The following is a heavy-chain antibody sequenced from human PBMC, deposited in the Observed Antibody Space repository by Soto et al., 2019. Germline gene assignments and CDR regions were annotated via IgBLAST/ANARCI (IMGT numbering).Heavy chain of an antibody. D-gene: IGHD6-6*01. CDR2: INHSGST. Sequence: SETLSLTCAVYGGSFSGYYWSWIRQPPGKGLEWIGEINHSGSTNYNPSLKSRVTISVDTSKNQFSLKLSSVTAADTAVYYCARGQGDRIAARRTLDYWGQGTLVTVSS. CDR3: ARGQGDRIAARRTLDY. J-gene: IGHJ4*02. CDR1: GGSFSGYY. V-gene: IGHV4-34*01.